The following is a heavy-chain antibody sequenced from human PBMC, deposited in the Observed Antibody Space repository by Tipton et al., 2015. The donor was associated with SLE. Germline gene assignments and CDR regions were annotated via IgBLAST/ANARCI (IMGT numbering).Heavy chain of an antibody. CDR2: IYHSGDT. D-gene: IGHD3-16*01. J-gene: IGHJ4*02. V-gene: IGHV4-38-2*01. CDR3: ARGEREVDY. CDR1: GYSITSGFY. Sequence: TLSLTCAVSGYSITSGFYWGWIRQPPGKGLEWIASIYHSGDTYYNPSLKSRVTISVDTSKNQFSLKLHSVTAADTAVYYCARGEREVDYWGQGTLVTVSS.